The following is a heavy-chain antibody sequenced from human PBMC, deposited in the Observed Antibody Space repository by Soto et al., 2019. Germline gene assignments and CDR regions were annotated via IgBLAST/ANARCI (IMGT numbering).Heavy chain of an antibody. V-gene: IGHV3-30*04. Sequence: ESGGGVVQPGRSLRLSCAASRFTFSRYAMHWVRQAPGKGLEWVAVMSYDGRQKHYVDSVKGRFSISRDESDNTLYLQMSSLRPEDTAVYYCAKDGYFDTYYFDHWGQGTLVTVSS. J-gene: IGHJ4*02. D-gene: IGHD3-22*01. CDR2: MSYDGRQK. CDR3: AKDGYFDTYYFDH. CDR1: RFTFSRYA.